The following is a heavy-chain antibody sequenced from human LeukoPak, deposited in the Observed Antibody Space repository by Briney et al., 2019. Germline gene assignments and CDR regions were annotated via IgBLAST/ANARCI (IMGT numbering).Heavy chain of an antibody. D-gene: IGHD4-17*01. Sequence: SETLSLTCNVSGYSISSGFYWGWIRQPPGEGLEWIGNIYHSGSTYYNPSLKSRVTISVDTSKNKFHLKLSSVTAADTAVYYCARPRTTVTAYWYFDLWGRGTLVTVSS. J-gene: IGHJ2*01. CDR3: ARPRTTVTAYWYFDL. CDR2: IYHSGST. V-gene: IGHV4-38-2*02. CDR1: GYSISSGFY.